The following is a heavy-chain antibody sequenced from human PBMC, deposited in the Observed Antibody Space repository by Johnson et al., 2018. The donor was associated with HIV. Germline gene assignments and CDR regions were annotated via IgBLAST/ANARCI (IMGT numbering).Heavy chain of an antibody. CDR2: IWYDGSNK. CDR1: GFTFSSYG. D-gene: IGHD3-3*01. CDR3: AREEWLNDVFDS. V-gene: IGHV3-33*01. J-gene: IGHJ3*02. Sequence: QVQLVESGGGVVQPGRSLRLSCAASGFTFSSYGMHWVRQAPGKGLEWVAVIWYDGSNKYYADSVKGRFTISRDNAKNTLYLRMNSLRAEDTAVYYCAREEWLNDVFDSWGQGTLVTVSS.